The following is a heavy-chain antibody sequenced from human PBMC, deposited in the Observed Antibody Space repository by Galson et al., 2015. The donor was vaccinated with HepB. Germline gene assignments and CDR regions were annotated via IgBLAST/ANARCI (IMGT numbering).Heavy chain of an antibody. CDR1: GFSFNSYG. D-gene: IGHD4-17*01. J-gene: IGHJ5*02. Sequence: SLRLSCAASGFSFNSYGMHWVRQAQDKGREWVAVIWYDGSNKYYADSGKGRFTISRDNSKNTVYLQMNSLRAEDTAVYYCARDWFDGYGDPMPNRFDPWGQGTLVTVSS. CDR3: ARDWFDGYGDPMPNRFDP. CDR2: IWYDGSNK. V-gene: IGHV3-33*01.